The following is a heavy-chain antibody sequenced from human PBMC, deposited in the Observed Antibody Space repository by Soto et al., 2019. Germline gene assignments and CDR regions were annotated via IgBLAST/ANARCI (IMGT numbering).Heavy chain of an antibody. CDR2: ISAYNGNT. V-gene: IGHV1-18*01. CDR3: ARAGDDCSLGICYYYGMDV. CDR1: GYTFTSYG. J-gene: IGHJ6*02. D-gene: IGHD2-21*02. Sequence: ASVKVSCKASGYTFTSYGISWVRQAPGQGLEWMGWISAYNGNTNYAQKLQGRVTMTTDTSTSTAYMELRSLRSDDTAVYYCARAGDDCSLGICYYYGMDVWGQGTTVTVSS.